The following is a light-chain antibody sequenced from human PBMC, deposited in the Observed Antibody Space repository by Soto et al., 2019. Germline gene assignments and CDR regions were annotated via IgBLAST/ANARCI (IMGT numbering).Light chain of an antibody. V-gene: IGKV3-20*01. CDR1: QTVNNNY. CDR3: RQYGGSAQWT. CDR2: GAS. J-gene: IGKJ1*01. Sequence: EIVLTQPPGPLSVSPGDRVTLSCRASQTVNNNYLAWYQQKPGQAPRLLIYGASTPATGTPARFSGSGSGTHFTLTVSRLEPEDFAVYYCRQYGGSAQWTFGPGTKVDMK.